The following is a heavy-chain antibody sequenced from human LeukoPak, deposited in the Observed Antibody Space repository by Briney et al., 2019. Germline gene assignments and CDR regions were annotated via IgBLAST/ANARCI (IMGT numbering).Heavy chain of an antibody. CDR1: GGSISSYY. D-gene: IGHD1-7*01. V-gene: IGHV4-59*01. CDR2: IYYSGST. Sequence: SETLSVTCTVSGGSISSYYWSWIRQPPGKGLEWIGYIYYSGSTNYNPSLKSRVTISVDTSKNQFSLKLSSVTAADTAVYYCASSPIITGTTGTFDIWGQGTMVTVSS. J-gene: IGHJ3*02. CDR3: ASSPIITGTTGTFDI.